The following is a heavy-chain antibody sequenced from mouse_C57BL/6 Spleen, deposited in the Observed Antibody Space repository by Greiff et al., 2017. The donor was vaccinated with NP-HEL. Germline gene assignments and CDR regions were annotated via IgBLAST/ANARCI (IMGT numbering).Heavy chain of an antibody. Sequence: QVQLKESGAELARPGASVKLSCKASGYTFTSYGISWVKQRTGQGLEWIGEIYPRSGNTYYNEKFKGKATLTADKSSSTAYMELRSLTSEDSAVYFCARKGYGFAYWGQGTLVTVSA. D-gene: IGHD2-2*01. CDR1: GYTFTSYG. J-gene: IGHJ3*01. CDR3: ARKGYGFAY. CDR2: IYPRSGNT. V-gene: IGHV1-81*01.